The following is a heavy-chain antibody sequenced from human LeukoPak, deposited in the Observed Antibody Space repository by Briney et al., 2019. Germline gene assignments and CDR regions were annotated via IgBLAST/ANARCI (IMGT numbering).Heavy chain of an antibody. CDR2: IYASGST. CDR3: ARLVYSSSLYYYYYMDV. Sequence: SETLSLTCTVSGGSISSYYWSWIRQPPGKGLEWIGYIYASGSTNYNPSLKSRVTISVDTSKNQFSLKLSSVTAADTAVYYCARLVYSSSLYYYYYMDVWGKGTTVTVSS. J-gene: IGHJ6*03. CDR1: GGSISSYY. V-gene: IGHV4-4*09. D-gene: IGHD6-13*01.